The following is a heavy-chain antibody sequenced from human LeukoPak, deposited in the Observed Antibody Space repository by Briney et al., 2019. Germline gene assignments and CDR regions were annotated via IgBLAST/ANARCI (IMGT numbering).Heavy chain of an antibody. CDR1: GLTFSSYA. CDR3: ARAAAPLITMIASGDAFDI. CDR2: IIPIFGTA. Sequence: ASVKVSCKASGLTFSSYAINWVRQAPGQGLEWMGGIIPIFGTANYAQKFQGRVTITADESTSTAYMELSSLRSEDTAVYYCARAAAPLITMIASGDAFDIWGQGTMVTVSS. V-gene: IGHV1-69*01. D-gene: IGHD3-22*01. J-gene: IGHJ3*02.